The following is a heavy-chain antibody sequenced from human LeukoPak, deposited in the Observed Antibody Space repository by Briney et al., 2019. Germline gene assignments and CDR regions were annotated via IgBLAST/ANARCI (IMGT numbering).Heavy chain of an antibody. CDR2: ISYNGSNK. J-gene: IGHJ6*03. D-gene: IGHD6-13*01. CDR3: ARDLNSSWYYIDV. CDR1: GFTFSNYS. V-gene: IGHV3-30*04. Sequence: QAGRSLRLSCAVSGFTFSNYSMHWVRQAPGKGLEWVTVISYNGSNKSYADSVKGRFTISRDNSKNTLYLQMNSLRAEDTAVYYCARDLNSSWYYIDVWGKGTTVTVSS.